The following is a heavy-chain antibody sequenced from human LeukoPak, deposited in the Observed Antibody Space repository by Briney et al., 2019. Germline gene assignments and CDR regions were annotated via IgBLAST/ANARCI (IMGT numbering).Heavy chain of an antibody. D-gene: IGHD4-23*01. J-gene: IGHJ4*02. CDR1: GFTFSGSA. CDR3: TTLYYGGHYFRYYFDY. V-gene: IGHV3-73*01. CDR2: IRGKANSYAT. Sequence: PGGSLRLSCAASGFTFSGSAMHWVRQASGKGLEWVGRIRGKANSYATAYAASVTGRFTISGDDSKNTAYLQMNSLKTEDTAVYYCTTLYYGGHYFRYYFDYWGQGTLVTVSS.